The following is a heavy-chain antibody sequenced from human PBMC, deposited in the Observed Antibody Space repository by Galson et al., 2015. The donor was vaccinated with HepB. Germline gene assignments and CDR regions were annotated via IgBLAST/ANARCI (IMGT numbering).Heavy chain of an antibody. CDR3: AKDGGTGVRGAFDY. CDR2: ISYDGYSK. J-gene: IGHJ4*02. V-gene: IGHV3-30*18. D-gene: IGHD3-10*01. CDR1: GFTFSSYG. Sequence: SLRLSCAASGFTFSSYGMQWVRQAPGKGLEWVAVISYDGYSKFYADSVKGRFTISRDNSRNTQYLQMNSLRVEDTAVYYCAKDGGTGVRGAFDYWGLGTPVTVSS.